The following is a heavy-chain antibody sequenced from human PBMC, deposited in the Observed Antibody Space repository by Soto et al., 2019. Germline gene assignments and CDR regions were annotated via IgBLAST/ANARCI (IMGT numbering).Heavy chain of an antibody. CDR1: GFTFSSYS. V-gene: IGHV3-21*01. J-gene: IGHJ4*02. Sequence: GGSLRLSCAASGFTFSSYSMNWVRQAPGKGLEWVSSISSSSSYIYYADSVKGRFTISRDNAKNSLYLQMNSLRAEDTAVYYCANRVGGDPSVRYFDYWGQGTLVTVSS. CDR3: ANRVGGDPSVRYFDY. D-gene: IGHD2-21*02. CDR2: ISSSSSYI.